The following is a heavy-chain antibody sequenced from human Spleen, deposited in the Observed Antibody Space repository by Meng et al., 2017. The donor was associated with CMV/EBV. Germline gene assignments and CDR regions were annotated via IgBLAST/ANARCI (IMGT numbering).Heavy chain of an antibody. CDR2: IYYSGST. V-gene: IGHV4-59*12. D-gene: IGHD2-2*01. Sequence: SETLSLTCTVSGGSISSYYWSWIRQPPGKGLEWIGYIYYSGSTNYNPSLKSRVTISVDTSKNQFSLKLSSMTAADTAVYYCARDLVLVPAAISGPEGYYFDYWGQGTLVTVSS. CDR3: ARDLVLVPAAISGPEGYYFDY. CDR1: GGSISSYY. J-gene: IGHJ4*02.